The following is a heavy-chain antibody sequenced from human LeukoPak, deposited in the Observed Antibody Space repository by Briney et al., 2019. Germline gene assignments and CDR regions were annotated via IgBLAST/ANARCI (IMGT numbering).Heavy chain of an antibody. CDR1: GFTFSSYG. CDR2: ISDDGSNK. D-gene: IGHD5-12*01. V-gene: IGHV3-30*18. CDR3: AKDLGYSGYDWGDYFDY. J-gene: IGHJ4*02. Sequence: GGSLRLSCAASGFTFSSYGMHWVRQAPGKGLEWVAAISDDGSNKYFADSVKGRFTISRDNSKNTLYLQMNSLRAEDTAVYYCAKDLGYSGYDWGDYFDYWGQGTLVTVSS.